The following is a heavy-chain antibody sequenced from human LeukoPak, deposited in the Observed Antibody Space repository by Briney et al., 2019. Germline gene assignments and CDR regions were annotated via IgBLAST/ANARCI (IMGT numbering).Heavy chain of an antibody. CDR3: ARLVVTNDAFDI. Sequence: SETLSLXCTVSGGSSSSSSYYWGWIRQPPGKGQEWIGSIYYSGSTYYNPSLKSRVTISVDTSKNQFSLKLSSVTAADTAVYYCARLVVTNDAFDIWGQGTMVTVSS. J-gene: IGHJ3*02. CDR1: GGSSSSSSYY. CDR2: IYYSGST. V-gene: IGHV4-39*01. D-gene: IGHD4-23*01.